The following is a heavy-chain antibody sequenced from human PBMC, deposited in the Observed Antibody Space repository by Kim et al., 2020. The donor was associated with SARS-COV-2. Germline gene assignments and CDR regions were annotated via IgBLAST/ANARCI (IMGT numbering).Heavy chain of an antibody. CDR3: AKDIEYSSGWYTRGENGMDV. J-gene: IGHJ6*02. Sequence: RFTISRDNSKNTLYLQMNSLRAEDTAVYYCAKDIEYSSGWYTRGENGMDVWGQGTTVTVSS. V-gene: IGHV3-33*06. D-gene: IGHD6-19*01.